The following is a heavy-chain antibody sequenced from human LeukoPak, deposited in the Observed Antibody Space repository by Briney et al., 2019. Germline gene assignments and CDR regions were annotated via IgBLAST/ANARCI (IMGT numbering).Heavy chain of an antibody. V-gene: IGHV1-69*13. Sequence: SVKVSCKASGGTFSSYAISWVRQAPGQGLEWMGGIIPIFGTANYAQKFQGRVTITADESTSTAYMELSSLRSEDTAVYYCARDYYGSGSYSYYYYYYGMDVWGQGTTVTVSS. J-gene: IGHJ6*02. CDR3: ARDYYGSGSYSYYYYYYGMDV. CDR2: IIPIFGTA. CDR1: GGTFSSYA. D-gene: IGHD3-10*01.